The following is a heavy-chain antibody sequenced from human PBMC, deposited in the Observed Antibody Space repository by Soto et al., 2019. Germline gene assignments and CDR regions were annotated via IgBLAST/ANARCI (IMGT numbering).Heavy chain of an antibody. CDR1: GFTFSKYA. V-gene: IGHV3-23*01. Sequence: EVQLLQSGGGWVQPGGSLRLSCAASGFTFSKYAMAWVRQAPGKGLEWVSSISGSGVIKYYADSVQGRVTISRDNSNNTLSVQMNSLRVEDTAFYYCAKDLTSMVRVVLPSPWGQGILVTVSS. D-gene: IGHD3-10*01. J-gene: IGHJ5*02. CDR2: ISGSGVIK. CDR3: AKDLTSMVRVVLPSP.